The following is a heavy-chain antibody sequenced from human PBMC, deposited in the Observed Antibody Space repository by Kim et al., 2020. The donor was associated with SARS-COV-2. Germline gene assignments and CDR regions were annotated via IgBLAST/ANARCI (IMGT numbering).Heavy chain of an antibody. Sequence: SETLSLTCTVSGGSISSSSYYWGWIRQPPGKGLEWIGSIYYSGSTYYNPSLKSRVTISVDTSKNQFSLKLSSVTAADTAVYYCARRWVGVVRIWGQGTMVTVSS. J-gene: IGHJ3*02. CDR2: IYYSGST. V-gene: IGHV4-39*01. CDR3: ARRWVGVVRI. D-gene: IGHD3-3*01. CDR1: GGSISSSSYY.